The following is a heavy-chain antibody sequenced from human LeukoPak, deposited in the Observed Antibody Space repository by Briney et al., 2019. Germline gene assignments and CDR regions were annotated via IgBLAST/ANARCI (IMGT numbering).Heavy chain of an antibody. Sequence: GASVKVSCKASGGTFSSYAISWVRQAPGQGLEWMGGIIPIFGTANYAQKLQGRVTMTTDTSTSTAYMELRSLRSDDTAVYYCARGDIVPGAWGEFDYWGQGTLVTVSS. D-gene: IGHD3-9*01. CDR3: ARGDIVPGAWGEFDY. CDR2: IIPIFGTA. CDR1: GGTFSSYA. V-gene: IGHV1-69*05. J-gene: IGHJ4*02.